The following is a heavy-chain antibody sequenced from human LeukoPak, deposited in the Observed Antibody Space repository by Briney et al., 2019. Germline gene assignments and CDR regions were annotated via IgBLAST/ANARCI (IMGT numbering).Heavy chain of an antibody. J-gene: IGHJ4*02. CDR1: GFTFSSYA. Sequence: GGSLRLSCAASGFTFSSYAMSWVRQVPGKGLEWVSAISGSGGSTYYADSVKGRFTISRDNSKNTLYLQMNSLRAEDTAVYYCAKDPSGIAVAGTLDYWGQGTLVTVSS. V-gene: IGHV3-23*01. CDR2: ISGSGGST. CDR3: AKDPSGIAVAGTLDY. D-gene: IGHD6-19*01.